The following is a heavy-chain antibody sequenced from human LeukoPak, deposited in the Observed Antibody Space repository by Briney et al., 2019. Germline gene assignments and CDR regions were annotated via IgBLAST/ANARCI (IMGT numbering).Heavy chain of an antibody. CDR2: IYYSGST. Sequence: SETLSLTCTVSGGSISSSSYYWGWIRQPPGKGLEWIGSIYYSGSTYYNPSLKSRVIISVDTSKNHFSLKLSSATAADTAVYYCARAPNYDFWSGYLDYWGQGTLVTVSS. D-gene: IGHD3-3*01. V-gene: IGHV4-39*02. J-gene: IGHJ4*02. CDR3: ARAPNYDFWSGYLDY. CDR1: GGSISSSSYY.